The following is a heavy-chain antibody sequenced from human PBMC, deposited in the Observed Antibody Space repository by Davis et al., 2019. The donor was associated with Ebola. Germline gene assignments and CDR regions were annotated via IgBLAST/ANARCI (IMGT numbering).Heavy chain of an antibody. J-gene: IGHJ4*02. CDR3: ARDRKRNDYDSYFDY. V-gene: IGHV4-34*01. D-gene: IGHD1-1*01. CDR2: INHSGST. Sequence: SQTLSLTCAVYGGSFSGYYWSWIRQPPGKGLEWIGEINHSGSTNYNPSLKGRVTISVDTSKNQFSLKLSSVTAADTALYYCARDRKRNDYDSYFDYWGQGTLVTVSS. CDR1: GGSFSGYY.